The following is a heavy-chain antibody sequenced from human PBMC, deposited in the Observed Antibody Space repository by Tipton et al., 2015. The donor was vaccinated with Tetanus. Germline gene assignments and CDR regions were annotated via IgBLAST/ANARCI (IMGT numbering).Heavy chain of an antibody. V-gene: IGHV1-8*02. CDR3: ASGSSIRHGLDV. D-gene: IGHD2-2*01. Sequence: QVQLVQSGAEVKKPGASVKVSCKASGYTFTSYGLNWVRKAAGRGFEWMGWLNPKSGSAAYAPRFQGRVTMTTSTSITTAFMEVASLTYEDTAVYYCASGSSIRHGLDVWGHGTSVTVSS. CDR2: LNPKSGSA. CDR1: GYTFTSYG. J-gene: IGHJ6*02.